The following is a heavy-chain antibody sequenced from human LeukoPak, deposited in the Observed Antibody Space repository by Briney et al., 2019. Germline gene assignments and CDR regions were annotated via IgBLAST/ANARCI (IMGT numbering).Heavy chain of an antibody. Sequence: KSSETLSLTCAVYGGSFGGYYWSWIRQPPGKGLEWIGEINHSGSTNYNPSLKSRVTISVDTSKNQFSLKLSSVTAADTAVYYCARVSRGLAYYYDSSGYSYWGQGTLVTVSS. D-gene: IGHD3-22*01. CDR2: INHSGST. CDR1: GGSFGGYY. CDR3: ARVSRGLAYYYDSSGYSY. V-gene: IGHV4-34*01. J-gene: IGHJ4*02.